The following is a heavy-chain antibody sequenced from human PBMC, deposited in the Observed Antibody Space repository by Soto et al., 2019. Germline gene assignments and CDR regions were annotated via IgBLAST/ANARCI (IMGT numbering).Heavy chain of an antibody. V-gene: IGHV4-34*01. CDR1: GGSFSGYY. Sequence: QVQLQQWGAGLLKPSETLSLTCAVYGGSFSGYYWSWIRQPPGKGLEWIGEINHSGSTNYNPSLKSRVTISVDTSKNQFSLKLSSVTAADTAVYYCARRYSYGLWVVGYFDYWGQGTLVTVSS. J-gene: IGHJ4*02. CDR2: INHSGST. CDR3: ARRYSYGLWVVGYFDY. D-gene: IGHD5-18*01.